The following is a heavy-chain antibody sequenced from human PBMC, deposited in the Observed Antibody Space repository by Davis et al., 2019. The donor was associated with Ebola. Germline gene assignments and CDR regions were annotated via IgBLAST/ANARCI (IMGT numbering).Heavy chain of an antibody. V-gene: IGHV3-74*01. D-gene: IGHD1-26*01. CDR2: INSDGSST. J-gene: IGHJ6*03. CDR1: GFTFSSYW. Sequence: PGGSLRLSCAASGFTFSSYWMHWVRQAPGKGLVWVSRINSDGSSTSYADSVKGRFTISRDNAKNTLYLQMNSQRAEDTAVYYCARDVVGATTRSYYYYYMDVWGKGTTVTVSS. CDR3: ARDVVGATTRSYYYYYMDV.